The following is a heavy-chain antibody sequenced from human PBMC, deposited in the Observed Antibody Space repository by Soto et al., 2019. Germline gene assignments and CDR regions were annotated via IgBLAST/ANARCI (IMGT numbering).Heavy chain of an antibody. J-gene: IGHJ6*02. CDR2: MNPNSGNT. CDR1: GYTFTSYD. D-gene: IGHD4-17*01. CDR3: ARGLYGDYVSPYYYYYGMDV. V-gene: IGHV1-8*01. Sequence: QVKLVQSGAEVKKPGASVKVSCKASGYTFTSYDINWVRQATGQGLEWMGWMNPNSGNTGYAQKFQGRVTMTRNTSISTAYMELSSLGSEDTAVYYCARGLYGDYVSPYYYYYGMDVWGQGTTVTVSS.